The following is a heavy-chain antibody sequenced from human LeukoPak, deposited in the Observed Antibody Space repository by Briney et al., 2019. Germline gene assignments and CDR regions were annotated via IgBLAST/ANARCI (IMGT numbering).Heavy chain of an antibody. D-gene: IGHD4-17*01. V-gene: IGHV3-9*01. CDR1: GFTFGDYA. J-gene: IGHJ3*02. Sequence: GRSLRLSCTASGFTFGDYAMHWVRQAPGKGLEWVKYADSVKGRFTISRDNAKKSLYMQMNSLRAEDTALYYCAKSLYGDHDAFDIWGQGTKVTVSS. CDR3: AKSLYGDHDAFDI.